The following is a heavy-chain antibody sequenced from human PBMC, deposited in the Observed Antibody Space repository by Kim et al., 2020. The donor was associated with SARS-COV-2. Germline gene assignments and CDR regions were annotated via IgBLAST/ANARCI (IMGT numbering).Heavy chain of an antibody. CDR2: ISSSSSTI. CDR3: ARGSYDSWD. CDR1: GFTFSSYS. Sequence: GGSLRLSCAASGFTFSSYSMNWVRQAPGKGLEWVSYISSSSSTIYYADSVKGRFTISRDNAKNSLYLQMNSLRAEDTAVYYCARGSYDSWDWGQGTLVTVSS. D-gene: IGHD3-22*01. J-gene: IGHJ4*02. V-gene: IGHV3-48*04.